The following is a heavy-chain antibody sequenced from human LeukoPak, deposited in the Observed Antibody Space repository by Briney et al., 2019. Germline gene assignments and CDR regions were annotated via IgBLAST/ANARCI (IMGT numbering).Heavy chain of an antibody. J-gene: IGHJ3*02. V-gene: IGHV3-53*01. CDR2: INSGDHI. CDR3: ARTAEGIWGFGESPDAFDI. D-gene: IGHD3-10*01. CDR1: GFSVSSHY. Sequence: GGSLRLSCAVSGFSVSSHYVTWVRQAPGQGLEWISLINSGDHIFYADSVKGRFTISRDNSKNTLYLQMNNLRAGDTAVYYCARTAEGIWGFGESPDAFDIWGQGTMVTVSS.